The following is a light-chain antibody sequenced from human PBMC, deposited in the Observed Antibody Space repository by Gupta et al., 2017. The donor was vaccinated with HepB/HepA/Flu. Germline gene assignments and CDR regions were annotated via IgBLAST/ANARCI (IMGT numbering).Light chain of an antibody. V-gene: IGKV1-6*02. CDR3: RQDDYSPRT. Sequence: AIQMTQSPSSLSASVGDRVTITCRASRDIGRDLAWYQQKPGIAPKLLIFAASSLQSGVPSRFSGSGSGSDFTLTISSLQPEDFATYYCRQDDYSPRTFGQGTKVEV. CDR2: AAS. J-gene: IGKJ1*01. CDR1: RDIGRD.